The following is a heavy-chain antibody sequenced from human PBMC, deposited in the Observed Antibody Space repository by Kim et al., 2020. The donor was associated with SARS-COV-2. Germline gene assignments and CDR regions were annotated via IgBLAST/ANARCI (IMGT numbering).Heavy chain of an antibody. Sequence: SVKVSCKASGGTFSSYAISWVRQAPGQGLEWMGGVIPFSGTTHYAQKFQGRVTMTADEPTGTAYMELSSLRSEDTAAYYGAAGALNRDGYNYLEYCGQG. D-gene: IGHD5-12*01. V-gene: IGHV1-69*13. J-gene: IGHJ4*02. CDR2: VIPFSGTT. CDR3: AAGALNRDGYNYLEY. CDR1: GGTFSSYA.